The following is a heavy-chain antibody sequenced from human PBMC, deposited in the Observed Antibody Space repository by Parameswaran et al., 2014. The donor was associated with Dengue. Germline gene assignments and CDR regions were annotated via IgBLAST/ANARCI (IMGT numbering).Heavy chain of an antibody. CDR3: ARGRTVNQLLPYYFDY. D-gene: IGHD2-2*01. Sequence: ASEPCPSPALSMVGPSVGYYWSWIRQPQEGLEWIGEINHSGSTNYNPSLKSRVTISVDTSKNQFSLKLSSVTAADTAVYYCARGRTVNQLLPYYFDYWGQGNPWSPSPQ. CDR2: INHSGST. CDR1: VGPSVGYY. V-gene: IGHV4-34*01. J-gene: IGHJ4*02.